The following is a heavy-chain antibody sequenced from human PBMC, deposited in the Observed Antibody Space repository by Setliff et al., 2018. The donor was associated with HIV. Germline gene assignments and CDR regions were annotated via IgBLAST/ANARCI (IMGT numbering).Heavy chain of an antibody. CDR3: AREIRGPLGWFDP. V-gene: IGHV4-59*12. Sequence: SETLSLTCTVSGGSISSYYWSWIRQPPGKGLEWIGHIYYSGSTNYNPSLKSRVTMSMDASKNQFSLKLSSVTAADTAVYYCAREIRGPLGWFDPWGQGTLVTVSS. CDR1: GGSISSYY. J-gene: IGHJ5*02. D-gene: IGHD3-10*01. CDR2: IYYSGST.